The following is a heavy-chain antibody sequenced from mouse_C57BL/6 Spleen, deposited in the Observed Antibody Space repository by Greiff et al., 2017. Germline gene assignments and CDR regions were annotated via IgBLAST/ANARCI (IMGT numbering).Heavy chain of an antibody. V-gene: IGHV1-7*01. Sequence: QVQLQQSGAELAKPGASVKLSCKASGYTFTSYWMHWVKQRPGQGLEWIGYINPSSGYTKYNQKFKDKATLTADKSSSTAYMQLSSLTYEDSAVXYCASLYDYDMYYFDYWGQGTTLTVSS. CDR1: GYTFTSYW. CDR3: ASLYDYDMYYFDY. D-gene: IGHD2-4*01. J-gene: IGHJ2*01. CDR2: INPSSGYT.